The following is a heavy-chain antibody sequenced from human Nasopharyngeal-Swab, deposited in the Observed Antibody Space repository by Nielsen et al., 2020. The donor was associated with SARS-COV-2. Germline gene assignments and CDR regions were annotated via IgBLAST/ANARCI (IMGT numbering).Heavy chain of an antibody. J-gene: IGHJ4*02. CDR1: GFTISSYG. CDR2: IRAGAGGT. Sequence: GESLKISFAASGFTISSYGMSGGRQAPGKGLEWVSAIRAGAGGTSYADSVKGRFTVSRDNSKDTLYLQMSSLRADDTAVYYCAKSGGCWYQGDWGQGTLVTVSS. D-gene: IGHD6-13*01. V-gene: IGHV3-23*01. CDR3: AKSGGCWYQGD.